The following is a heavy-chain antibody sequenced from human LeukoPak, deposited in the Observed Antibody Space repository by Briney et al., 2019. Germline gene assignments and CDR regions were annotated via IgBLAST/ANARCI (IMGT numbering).Heavy chain of an antibody. D-gene: IGHD4-17*01. CDR3: ARGDSGDYHDAFDI. Sequence: SETLSLTCTVSGNSISSGDNYWSWIRQPAGKGLEWIGRIYTSGSTNYNPSLKSRVTIPGDTSKNQFSLRLSSVTAADTAVYYCARGDSGDYHDAFDIWGQGTMVTVSS. J-gene: IGHJ3*02. CDR2: IYTSGST. V-gene: IGHV4-61*02. CDR1: GNSISSGDNY.